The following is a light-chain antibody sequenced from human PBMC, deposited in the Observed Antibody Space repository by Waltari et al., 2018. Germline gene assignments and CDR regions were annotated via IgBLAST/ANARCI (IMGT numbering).Light chain of an antibody. CDR2: EVT. V-gene: IGLV2-14*01. J-gene: IGLJ1*01. CDR3: SSYTRRNTPSSV. CDR1: SSDIGGYDY. Sequence: QSALTQSAPVSGSPGQSITISCTGTSSDIGGYDYVSWYQQPPGKAPKLLIYEVTNRPSGVSHRFSGSKSGNTTSLAISGLQPEDEADYYCSSYTRRNTPSSVFGTGTQVTVL.